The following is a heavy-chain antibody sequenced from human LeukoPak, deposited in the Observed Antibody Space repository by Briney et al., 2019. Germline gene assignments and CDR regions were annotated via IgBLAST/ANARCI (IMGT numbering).Heavy chain of an antibody. J-gene: IGHJ5*02. CDR1: GFTFSDYW. V-gene: IGHV3-74*01. D-gene: IGHD3-22*01. Sequence: PGGSLRLSCAASGFTFSDYWMYWVRQVPGKGLVWVSRIKGDGSETNYADSVKGRFTISRDNAKNTLFLQMNSLRVEDTAVYCVRGQIGVSVIVHWGQGTLVTVSS. CDR3: VRGQIGVSVIVH. CDR2: IKGDGSET.